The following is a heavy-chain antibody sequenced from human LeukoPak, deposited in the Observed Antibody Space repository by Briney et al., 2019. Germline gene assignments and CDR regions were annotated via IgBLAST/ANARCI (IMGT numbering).Heavy chain of an antibody. J-gene: IGHJ3*02. CDR1: RFTFTTYN. D-gene: IGHD3-22*01. V-gene: IGHV3-48*04. CDR2: ISSSSSTI. Sequence: WGSLRLSCAASRFTFTTYNMNWLRHAPRKGLEGVSYISSSSSTISYKYSVNGRFTISRNNAKNSLYLQMTSLRAEDTAVYYCAREGHSSGHCGAFDIWGQGTMVTVSS. CDR3: AREGHSSGHCGAFDI.